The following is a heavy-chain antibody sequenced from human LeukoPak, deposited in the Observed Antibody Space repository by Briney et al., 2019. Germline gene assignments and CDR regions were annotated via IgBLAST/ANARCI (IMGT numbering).Heavy chain of an antibody. CDR2: INPSGGST. CDR3: ARSPDILTGENFDY. Sequence: GASVKVSCKASGYTFTSYYMHWVRQAPGQGLEWMGIINPSGGSTSYAQKFQGRVTMTRDMSTSTAYMELSRLRSDDTAVFYCARSPDILTGENFDYWGQGTLVTVSS. D-gene: IGHD3-9*01. J-gene: IGHJ4*02. CDR1: GYTFTSYY. V-gene: IGHV1-46*01.